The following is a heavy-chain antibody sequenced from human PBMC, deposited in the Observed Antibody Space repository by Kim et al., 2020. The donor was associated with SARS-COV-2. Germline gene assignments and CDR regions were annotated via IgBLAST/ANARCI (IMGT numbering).Heavy chain of an antibody. Sequence: GITTSYADSVKGRFTISRDNARNAVYLQMNSLRAEDTAVYYCSTGGAAPVWGQGTTVTVSS. J-gene: IGHJ6*02. CDR2: GITT. D-gene: IGHD3-16*01. CDR3: STGGAAPV. V-gene: IGHV3-74*01.